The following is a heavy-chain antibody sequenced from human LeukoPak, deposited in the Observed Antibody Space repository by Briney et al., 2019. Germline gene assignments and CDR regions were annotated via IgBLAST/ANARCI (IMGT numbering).Heavy chain of an antibody. CDR1: GFTFSSYS. CDR3: AKARNRYYYDSSGYYYPFDY. V-gene: IGHV3-21*04. D-gene: IGHD3-22*01. CDR2: ISSSSSYI. J-gene: IGHJ4*02. Sequence: GGSLRLSCAASGFTFSSYSMNWVRQAPGKGLEWVSSISSSSSYIYYADSVKGRFTISRDDAKNSLYLQMNSLRAEDTAVYYCAKARNRYYYDSSGYYYPFDYWGQGTLVTVSS.